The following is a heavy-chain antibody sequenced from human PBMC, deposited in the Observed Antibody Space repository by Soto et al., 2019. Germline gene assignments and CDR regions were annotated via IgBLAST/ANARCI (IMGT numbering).Heavy chain of an antibody. Sequence: GASVKVSCKASGYTFTSYGISWVRQAPGQGLEWMGWISAYNGNTNYAQKLQGRVTMTTDTSTSTAYMELRSLRSDDTAVYYCARVDFILGGDYGMDVWGQGTTVTVSS. V-gene: IGHV1-18*01. CDR3: ARVDFILGGDYGMDV. CDR2: ISAYNGNT. CDR1: GYTFTSYG. J-gene: IGHJ6*02. D-gene: IGHD3-3*02.